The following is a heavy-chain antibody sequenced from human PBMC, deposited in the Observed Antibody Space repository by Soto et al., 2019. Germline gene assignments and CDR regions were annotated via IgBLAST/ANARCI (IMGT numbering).Heavy chain of an antibody. CDR1: GDSISRYY. Sequence: QVQLQESGPGLVKPSETLSLTCTVSGDSISRYYWSWIRLSPGKGLEWIGYIYYSGETNYNPSVNSRVTISVDRTKNQCALKLSSVTAADTAVYYCARDQGGEFLKGSGMDVWGQGTTVTVSS. CDR3: ARDQGGEFLKGSGMDV. V-gene: IGHV4-59*01. D-gene: IGHD3-10*01. J-gene: IGHJ6*02. CDR2: IYYSGET.